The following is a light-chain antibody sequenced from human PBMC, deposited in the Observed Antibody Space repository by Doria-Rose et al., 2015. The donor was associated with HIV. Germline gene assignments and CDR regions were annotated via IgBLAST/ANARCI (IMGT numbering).Light chain of an antibody. CDR1: QRVKSSY. J-gene: IGKJ5*01. V-gene: IGKV3-20*01. Sequence: TQSPGTLSLSPRERATLSCSASQRVKSSYLGWYQHKPSQAPMLLIYDASTRATGIPDRFSGSGSGTDFTLTISRLEPEDVAVYYCQQYGTSRGTFGQGTRLEIK. CDR2: DAS. CDR3: QQYGTSRGT.